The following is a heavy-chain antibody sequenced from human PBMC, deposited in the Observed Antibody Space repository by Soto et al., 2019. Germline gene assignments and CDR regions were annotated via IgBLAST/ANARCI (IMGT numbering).Heavy chain of an antibody. Sequence: EVQLLESGGGLVRPGGSLRLSCAASGFTFSSYAVSWVRQAPGKGLEWVSGISGSATSTYYADSVKGRFTISRDNSRNTLYLQMNSLRAEDTAIYYCAKDVMYSNTWYYFDYWGQGTLVTVSS. V-gene: IGHV3-23*01. D-gene: IGHD2-2*01. J-gene: IGHJ4*02. CDR1: GFTFSSYA. CDR2: ISGSATST. CDR3: AKDVMYSNTWYYFDY.